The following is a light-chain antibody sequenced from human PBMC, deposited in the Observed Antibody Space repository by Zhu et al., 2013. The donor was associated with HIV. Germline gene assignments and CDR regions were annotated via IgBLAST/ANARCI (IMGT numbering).Light chain of an antibody. V-gene: IGLV1-51*01. J-gene: IGLJ2*01. Sequence: QSVLTQPPSVSAAPGQKVTISCSGSSSNVGKNYVSWYQQLPGTAPKLLIYDNNKRPSGIPDRFSGSKSGTSATLGISGLQTGDEADYYCGTWDSSLSVSVLFGGGTKLTVL. CDR1: SSNVGKNY. CDR3: GTWDSSLSVSVL. CDR2: DNN.